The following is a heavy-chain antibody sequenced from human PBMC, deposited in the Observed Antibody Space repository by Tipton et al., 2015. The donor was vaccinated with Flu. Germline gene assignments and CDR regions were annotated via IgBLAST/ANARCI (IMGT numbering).Heavy chain of an antibody. D-gene: IGHD1-26*01. J-gene: IGHJ3*02. CDR1: GFTFRSYI. CDR2: ITSSSDYI. CDR3: ARHDTSRSYADAFDI. Sequence: SLRLSCAASGFTFRSYIMNWVRQAPGKGLEWVSSITSSSDYIYYADSVKGRFTISRDNAKHSLYLQMNSLRAEDTAVYYCARHDTSRSYADAFDIWGQGTLVTVSS. V-gene: IGHV3-21*01.